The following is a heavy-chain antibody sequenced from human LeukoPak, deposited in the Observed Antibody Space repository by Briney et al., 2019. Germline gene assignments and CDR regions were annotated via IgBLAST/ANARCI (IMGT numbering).Heavy chain of an antibody. CDR3: AKGTRGSGWYLDY. D-gene: IGHD6-19*01. CDR1: GFTFSSYG. Sequence: GRSLRLSCAASGFTFSSYGMHWVRQAPGKGLEWVAVIWYDGSNKYYADSVKGRFTISRDNSKNTLYLQMNSLRAEDTAVYYCAKGTRGSGWYLDYWGQGTLVTVSS. V-gene: IGHV3-33*06. CDR2: IWYDGSNK. J-gene: IGHJ4*02.